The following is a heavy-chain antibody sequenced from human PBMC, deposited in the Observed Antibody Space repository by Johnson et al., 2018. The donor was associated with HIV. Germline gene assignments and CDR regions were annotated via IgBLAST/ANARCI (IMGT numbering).Heavy chain of an antibody. J-gene: IGHJ3*02. D-gene: IGHD2-2*01. V-gene: IGHV3-23*04. CDR2: ISGSGGST. Sequence: VQLVESGGGLVQPGGSLRLSCAASGFTFSSYAMSWVRQAPGKGLEWVSAISGSGGSTYYADSVKGRFTISRDNSKNTLYLQKNSLRAEAMAVYYCASHFAGPYAKREDAFDIWGQGTMVTVSS. CDR3: ASHFAGPYAKREDAFDI. CDR1: GFTFSSYA.